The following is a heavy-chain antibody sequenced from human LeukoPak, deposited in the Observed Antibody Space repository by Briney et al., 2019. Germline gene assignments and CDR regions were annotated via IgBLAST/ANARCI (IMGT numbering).Heavy chain of an antibody. V-gene: IGHV3-74*01. J-gene: IGHJ4*02. CDR2: VNSGGSCT. CDR3: ARGRECSGYDLDY. CDR1: GFTFSSYC. Sequence: GGSLRLSCAASGFTFSSYCMHWVRQAPGKGLGWVSCVNSGGSCTSAAAGKVRLTITKYNTKKTLYLQINSLRAEDTAIYYCARGRECSGYDLDYWGQGTLVTVSS. D-gene: IGHD5-12*01.